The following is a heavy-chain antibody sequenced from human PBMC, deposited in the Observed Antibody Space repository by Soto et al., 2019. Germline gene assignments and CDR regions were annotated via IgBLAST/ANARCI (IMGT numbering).Heavy chain of an antibody. CDR1: GDSVSSNSAA. D-gene: IGHD3-22*01. V-gene: IGHV6-1*01. J-gene: IGHJ3*02. CDR3: ARWRAPTYYYDSSGYYPGRGGDAFDI. CDR2: TYYRSKWYN. Sequence: SQTLSLTCAISGDSVSSNSAAWNWIRQSPSRGLEWLGRTYYRSKWYNDYAVSVKSRITINPDTSKNQFSLQLNSVTPEDTAVYYCARWRAPTYYYDSSGYYPGRGGDAFDIWGQGTMVTVSS.